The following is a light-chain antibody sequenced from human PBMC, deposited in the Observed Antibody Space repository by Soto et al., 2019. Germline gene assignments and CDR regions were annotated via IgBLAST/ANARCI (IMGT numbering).Light chain of an antibody. J-gene: IGKJ2*01. V-gene: IGKV3-20*01. CDR1: QSVSTRY. CDR2: GAS. CDR3: HQFGSPPPAFP. Sequence: ESMLTQSPGTLSLSPGERATLSCRASQSVSTRYLAWYQQKPGKAPRLLIYGASIRATGIPDRFSGSGSGTDFTLTISRLEPHDFAVYSCHQFGSPPPAFPFGQGTKLEI.